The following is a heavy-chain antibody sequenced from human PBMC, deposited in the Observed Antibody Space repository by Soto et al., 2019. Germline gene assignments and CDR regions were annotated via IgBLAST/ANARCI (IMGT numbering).Heavy chain of an antibody. Sequence: EVPLVESGGGLVKPGGSLRLSCAASGFPFTEVWMNWVRQAPGKGLEWVGRIKSTSDGGTTNYAAPVKGKFTISRDDSTAALVRERSGLEVEDTAVYFWTTARGTGREPSDYWGQGTLGTVS. J-gene: IGHJ4*01. CDR2: IKSTSDGGTT. D-gene: IGHD1-1*01. CDR1: GFPFTEVW. V-gene: IGHV3-15*01. CDR3: TTARGTGREPSDY.